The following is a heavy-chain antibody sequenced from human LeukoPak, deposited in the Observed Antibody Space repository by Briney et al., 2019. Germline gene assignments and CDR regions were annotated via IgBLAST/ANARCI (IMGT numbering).Heavy chain of an antibody. D-gene: IGHD3-10*01. Sequence: PSETLSLTCTVSGGSISSYYWSWIRQPPGKGLEWIGYIYYSGSTNYNPSLKSRVTISVDTSKNQFSLKLSSVTAADTAVYYCVRVLKGAGLGSMGVPHYFDYGARETLAPVSS. CDR1: GGSISSYY. V-gene: IGHV4-59*01. CDR3: VRVLKGAGLGSMGVPHYFD. J-gene: IGHJ4*02. CDR2: IYYSGST.